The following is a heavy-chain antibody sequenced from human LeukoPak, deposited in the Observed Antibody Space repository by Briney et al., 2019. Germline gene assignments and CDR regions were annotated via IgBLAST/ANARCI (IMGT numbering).Heavy chain of an antibody. CDR3: ASSSQGLVYYYYYMDV. CDR1: GDSVSSNSAA. V-gene: IGHV6-1*01. D-gene: IGHD6-6*01. Sequence: SQTLSLTCAISGDSVSSNSAAWNWIRQSPSRGLEWQGRTYYRSKWYNDYAVSVKSRITINPDTSKNQFSLQLNSVTPEDTAVYYCASSSQGLVYYYYYMDVWGKGTTVTVSS. J-gene: IGHJ6*03. CDR2: TYYRSKWYN.